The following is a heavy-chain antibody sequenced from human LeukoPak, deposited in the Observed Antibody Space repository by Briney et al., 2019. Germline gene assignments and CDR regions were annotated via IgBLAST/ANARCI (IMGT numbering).Heavy chain of an antibody. J-gene: IGHJ6*02. CDR1: GYSFSTYW. CDR2: INPSDSYA. CDR3: ARGSGSSGYYGMDV. Sequence: GESLKISCKGSGYSFSTYWINWVRQTPGKGPEGMGRINPSDSYAKYSPSFQGHVTISTDKSINTVHLQWSSLKASDTATYYCARGSGSSGYYGMDVWGQGTTVTVSS. V-gene: IGHV5-10-1*01. D-gene: IGHD3-10*01.